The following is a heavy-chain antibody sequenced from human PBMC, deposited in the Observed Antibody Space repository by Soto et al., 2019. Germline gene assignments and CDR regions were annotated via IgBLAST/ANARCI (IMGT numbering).Heavy chain of an antibody. CDR3: AKGPTIFGVVPSGY. D-gene: IGHD3-3*01. CDR1: GFTFSSYG. J-gene: IGHJ4*02. V-gene: IGHV3-30*18. Sequence: GGSLRLSCAASGFTFSSYGMHWVRQAPGKGLEWVAVISYDGSNKYYADSVKGRFTIYRANSKNTLYLQMNSLRAEDTAVYYCAKGPTIFGVVPSGYWGQGTLVTVSS. CDR2: ISYDGSNK.